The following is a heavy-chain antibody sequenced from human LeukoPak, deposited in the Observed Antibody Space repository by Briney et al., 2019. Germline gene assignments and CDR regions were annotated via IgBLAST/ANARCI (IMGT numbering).Heavy chain of an antibody. CDR3: AKGGSRWLFDCFYY. CDR2: ISGSGGST. CDR1: GFTFSSYA. V-gene: IGHV3-23*01. J-gene: IGHJ4*02. D-gene: IGHD2-15*01. Sequence: GGSLRLSCAASGFTFSSYAMSWVRQAPGKGLEWVSGISGSGGSTYYADSVKGRFTISRDTSKKTLYLQMNSLKPEDTAVYYCAKGGSRWLFDCFYYWAQGTLGTGSS.